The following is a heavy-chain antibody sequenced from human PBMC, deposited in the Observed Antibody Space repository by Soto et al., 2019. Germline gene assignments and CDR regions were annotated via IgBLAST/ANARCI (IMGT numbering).Heavy chain of an antibody. Sequence: PSETLALTCTVSGGSISSYYWSWIRQPPGKGLEWIGYIYYSGSTNYNPSLKSRVTISVDTSKNQFSLKLSSVTAAATAVYYCARGDLAFYFDYWRQGTLVTVSS. V-gene: IGHV4-59*01. CDR1: GGSISSYY. CDR2: IYYSGST. J-gene: IGHJ4*02. CDR3: ARGDLAFYFDY.